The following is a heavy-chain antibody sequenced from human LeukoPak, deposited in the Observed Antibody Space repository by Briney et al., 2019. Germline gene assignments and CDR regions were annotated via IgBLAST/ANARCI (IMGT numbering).Heavy chain of an antibody. J-gene: IGHJ4*02. CDR2: INTNTGNP. D-gene: IGHD2-15*01. Sequence: ASMKVSCKASGYTFTSYAMNWVRQAPGQGLEWMGWINTNTGNPTYALGFTGRFVFSLDASVSTAYLQISSLKAEDTAVYYCARDPGEVVAAPFDYWGQGTLVTVSS. CDR3: ARDPGEVVAAPFDY. CDR1: GYTFTSYA. V-gene: IGHV7-4-1*02.